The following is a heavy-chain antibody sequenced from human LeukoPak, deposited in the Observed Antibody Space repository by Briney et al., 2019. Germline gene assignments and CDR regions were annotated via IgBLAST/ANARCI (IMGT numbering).Heavy chain of an antibody. CDR1: GGSISSGGYS. V-gene: IGHV4-31*03. D-gene: IGHD1-26*01. CDR3: ARGRGSYYLR. CDR2: IYYSGST. Sequence: PSETLSLTCTVSGGSISSGGYSWSWIRQHPGKGLEWIGYIYYSGSTYYNPSLKSRVTISVDTSKNQFSLKLSSVTAADTAVYYCARGRGSYYLRWGQGTLVTVSS. J-gene: IGHJ4*02.